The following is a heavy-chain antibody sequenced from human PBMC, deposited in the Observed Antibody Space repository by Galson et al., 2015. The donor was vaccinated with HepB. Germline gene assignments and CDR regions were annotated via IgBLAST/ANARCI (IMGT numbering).Heavy chain of an antibody. Sequence: SLRLSCAASGFTFSSYAMSWVRQAPGKGLEWVSAISGSGVTTYYADSVKGRFTISRDNSKNTLHLQMDSLRAEDTAVCYCARFLMVLGATIDYWGQGTLVTVSS. CDR2: ISGSGVTT. J-gene: IGHJ4*02. CDR3: ARFLMVLGATIDY. V-gene: IGHV3-23*01. CDR1: GFTFSSYA. D-gene: IGHD1-26*01.